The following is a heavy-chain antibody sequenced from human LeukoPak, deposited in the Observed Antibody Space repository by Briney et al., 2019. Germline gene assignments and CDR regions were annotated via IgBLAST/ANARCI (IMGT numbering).Heavy chain of an antibody. D-gene: IGHD3-3*01. J-gene: IGHJ4*02. Sequence: PGGSLRLSCAASGFIFSSYSINWVRQAPGKGLEWVSVIYSGGSTYYADSVKGRFTISRDNSKNTLYLQMNSLRAEDTAVYYCAKVWYYDFWSGRGFDYWGQGTLVTVSS. CDR2: IYSGGST. CDR1: GFIFSSYS. V-gene: IGHV3-53*01. CDR3: AKVWYYDFWSGRGFDY.